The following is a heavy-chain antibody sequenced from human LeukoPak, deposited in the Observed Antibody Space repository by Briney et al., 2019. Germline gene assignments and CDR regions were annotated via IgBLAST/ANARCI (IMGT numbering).Heavy chain of an antibody. CDR1: GGSISSYY. J-gene: IGHJ3*02. Sequence: SETLSLTCTVSGGSISSYYWSWIRQPAGKGLEWIGRIYTSGSTNYNPSLKSRVTMSVDTSKNQFSLKLSSVTAADTAVYYCARELKDYDYVWGSYRTDAFDIWGQGTMVTVSS. V-gene: IGHV4-4*07. D-gene: IGHD3-16*02. CDR3: ARELKDYDYVWGSYRTDAFDI. CDR2: IYTSGST.